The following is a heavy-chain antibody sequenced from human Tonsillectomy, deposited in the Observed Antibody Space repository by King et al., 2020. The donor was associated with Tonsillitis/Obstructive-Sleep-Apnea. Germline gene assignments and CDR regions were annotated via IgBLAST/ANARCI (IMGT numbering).Heavy chain of an antibody. J-gene: IGHJ4*02. CDR3: ARGGGGSYFLIPTPIDY. CDR1: GGSISSSSYY. Sequence: QLQESGPGLVKPSETLSLTCTVSGGSISSSSYYWGWIRQPPGKGLEWIGSIYYSGSTYYNPSLKSRVTISVDTSKNQFSLKLSSVTAADTAVYYCARGGGGSYFLIPTPIDYWGQGTLVTVSS. CDR2: IYYSGST. V-gene: IGHV4-39*01. D-gene: IGHD1-26*01.